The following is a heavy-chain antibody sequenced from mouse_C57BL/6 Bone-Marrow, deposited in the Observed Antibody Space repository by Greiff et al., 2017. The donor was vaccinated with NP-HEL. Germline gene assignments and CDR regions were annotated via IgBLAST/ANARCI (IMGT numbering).Heavy chain of an antibody. J-gene: IGHJ1*03. CDR1: GYAFSSSW. V-gene: IGHV1-82*01. CDR3: AKGAYGNYWYFDV. CDR2: IYPGDGDT. D-gene: IGHD2-1*01. Sequence: VQLVESGPELVKPGASVKISCKASGYAFSSSWMNWVKQRPGKGLEWIGRIYPGDGDTNYNGKFKGKATLTADKSSSTAYMQLSSLTSEDSAVYFCAKGAYGNYWYFDVWGTGTTVTVSS.